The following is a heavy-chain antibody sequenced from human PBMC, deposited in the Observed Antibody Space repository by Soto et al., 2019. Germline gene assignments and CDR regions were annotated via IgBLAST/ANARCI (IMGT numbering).Heavy chain of an antibody. CDR2: ISGSGGST. J-gene: IGHJ4*02. V-gene: IGHV3-23*01. CDR1: GFTFSSYA. D-gene: IGHD4-17*01. CDR3: AKGALYVYGDSRAPYYFDY. Sequence: SLRLSCAASGFTFSSYAMSWVRQAPGKGLEWVSAISGSGGSTYYADSVKGRFTISRDNSKNTLYLQMNSLRAEDTAVYYCAKGALYVYGDSRAPYYFDYWGQGTLVTAPQ.